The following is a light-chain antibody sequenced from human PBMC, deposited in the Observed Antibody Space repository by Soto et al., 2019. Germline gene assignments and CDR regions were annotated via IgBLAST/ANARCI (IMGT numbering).Light chain of an antibody. Sequence: QSALTQPASVSGSPGQSITISCTGTSSDVGGYNFVSWYQQHPGKVPKLMIFDVNSRPSGVSDRFSGSKSGNTASLTISGLQAEDEGDYYCSSYTSNSTHVFGSGTKVTVL. CDR2: DVN. CDR3: SSYTSNSTHV. V-gene: IGLV2-14*03. CDR1: SSDVGGYNF. J-gene: IGLJ1*01.